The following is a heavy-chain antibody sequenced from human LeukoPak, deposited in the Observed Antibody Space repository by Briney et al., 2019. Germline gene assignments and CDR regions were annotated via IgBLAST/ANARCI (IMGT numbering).Heavy chain of an antibody. CDR2: ISGSGGST. D-gene: IGHD6-6*01. V-gene: IGHV3-23*01. Sequence: GGSLRLSCAASGFTFSSYAMSWVRQAPGKGLEWVSAISGSGGSTYYADSVKGRFTISRDNSKNTLYLQMNSLRAEDTAVYYCARVQLPYGHFDYWGQGTLVTVSS. J-gene: IGHJ4*02. CDR3: ARVQLPYGHFDY. CDR1: GFTFSSYA.